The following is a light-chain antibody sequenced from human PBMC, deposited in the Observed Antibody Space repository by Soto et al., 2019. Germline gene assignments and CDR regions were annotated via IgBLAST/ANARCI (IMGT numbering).Light chain of an antibody. Sequence: DIVLTQSPGTLSLSPGERATLSCRASQSISSSYLAWFQQKPGQSPRLLIYGASSRPTGIPDRFSGSGSGTDFTLTISRLEPEDSAVYYCQQHSRSITFGGGTKVDIK. CDR2: GAS. J-gene: IGKJ4*01. CDR1: QSISSSY. V-gene: IGKV3-20*01. CDR3: QQHSRSIT.